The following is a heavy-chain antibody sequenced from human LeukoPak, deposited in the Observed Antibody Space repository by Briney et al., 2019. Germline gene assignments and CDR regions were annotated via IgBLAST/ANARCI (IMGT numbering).Heavy chain of an antibody. Sequence: GRSLRLSCAASGFTFSSYGMHWVRQAPGKGLEWVAVISYDGSNKYYADSVKGRFTISRDNSKNTLYLQMNSLRAEDTAVYYCAKDSPHNIAAAGTFDYWGQGTLVTVSS. CDR3: AKDSPHNIAAAGTFDY. CDR2: ISYDGSNK. J-gene: IGHJ4*02. CDR1: GFTFSSYG. V-gene: IGHV3-30*18. D-gene: IGHD6-13*01.